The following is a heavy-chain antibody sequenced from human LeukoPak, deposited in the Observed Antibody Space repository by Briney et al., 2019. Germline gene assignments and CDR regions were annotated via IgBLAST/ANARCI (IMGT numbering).Heavy chain of an antibody. CDR2: ISGSGGST. CDR3: ARGHILTGYYDY. CDR1: GFTFSSYA. Sequence: GGSLRLSCAASGFTFSSYAMSWVRQAPGKGLEWVSAISGSGGSTYYADSVKGRFTISRDNSKNSLYLQMNSLRAEDTAVYYCARGHILTGYYDYWGQGTLVTVSS. D-gene: IGHD3-9*01. V-gene: IGHV3-23*01. J-gene: IGHJ4*02.